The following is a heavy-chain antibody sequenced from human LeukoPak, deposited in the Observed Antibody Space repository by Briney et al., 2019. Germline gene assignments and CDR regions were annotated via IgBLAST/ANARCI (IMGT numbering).Heavy chain of an antibody. V-gene: IGHV1-2*02. Sequence: ASVKVSCKASGYTFTGYYMHWVRQAPGQGLEWMGWINPNSGGTNYAQKFQGRVTMTRDTSISTAYMELRSLRSDDTAVYYCARHRPENYDFFFDYWGQGTLVTVSS. CDR1: GYTFTGYY. J-gene: IGHJ4*02. CDR2: INPNSGGT. D-gene: IGHD3-3*01. CDR3: ARHRPENYDFFFDY.